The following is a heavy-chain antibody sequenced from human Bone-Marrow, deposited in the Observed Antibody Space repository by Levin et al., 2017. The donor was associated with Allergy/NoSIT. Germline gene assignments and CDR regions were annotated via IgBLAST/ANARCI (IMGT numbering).Heavy chain of an antibody. CDR1: GYTFTIYA. Sequence: ASVKVSCKASGYTFTIYAIHWVRQAPGQRLEWMGWSNTDNGNTKYSQEFQGRVTITRDTSASTAYMELSSLRSEDMAVYYCARGPLPYYYDSSGPLDYWGQGTLVTVSS. V-gene: IGHV1-3*02. CDR2: SNTDNGNT. J-gene: IGHJ4*02. D-gene: IGHD3-22*01. CDR3: ARGPLPYYYDSSGPLDY.